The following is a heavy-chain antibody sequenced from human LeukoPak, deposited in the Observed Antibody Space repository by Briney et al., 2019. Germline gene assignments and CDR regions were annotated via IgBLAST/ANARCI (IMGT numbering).Heavy chain of an antibody. CDR2: MNPNSGNT. D-gene: IGHD3-3*01. CDR1: GYTFTSYG. J-gene: IGHJ3*02. CDR3: ARLTYYDFWSGYNYAFDI. Sequence: ASVKVSCKASGYTFTSYGISWVRQAPGQGLEWMGWMNPNSGNTGYAQKFQGRVTITRNTSISTAYMELSSLRPEDTAVYYCARLTYYDFWSGYNYAFDIWGQGTMVTVSS. V-gene: IGHV1-8*03.